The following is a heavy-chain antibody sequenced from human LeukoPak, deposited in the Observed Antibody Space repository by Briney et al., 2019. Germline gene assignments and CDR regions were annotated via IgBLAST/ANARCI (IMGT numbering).Heavy chain of an antibody. CDR2: IYYSGST. V-gene: IGHV4-39*01. D-gene: IGHD5-12*01. CDR1: GGSISSSSYY. CDR3: ARPGGVVAPFDP. Sequence: SETLSLNCTVSGGSISSSSYYWGWIRQPPGKGLEWIGSIYYSGSTYYNPSLKSRVTISVDTSKNQFSLKLSSVTAADTAVYYCARPGGVVAPFDPWGQGTLVTVSS. J-gene: IGHJ5*02.